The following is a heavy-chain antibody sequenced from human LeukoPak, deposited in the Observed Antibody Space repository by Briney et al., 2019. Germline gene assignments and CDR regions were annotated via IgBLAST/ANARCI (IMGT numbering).Heavy chain of an antibody. Sequence: ASVKVSCKASGYTFTGYYMHWVRQAPGQGLEWMGRINPNSGGTNYAQKFQGRVTMTRDTSISTAYMELSRLRSDDTAVYYCAGRVSSGGENWFDPWGQGTLVTVSS. CDR1: GYTFTGYY. J-gene: IGHJ5*02. CDR2: INPNSGGT. V-gene: IGHV1-2*06. CDR3: AGRVSSGGENWFDP. D-gene: IGHD6-19*01.